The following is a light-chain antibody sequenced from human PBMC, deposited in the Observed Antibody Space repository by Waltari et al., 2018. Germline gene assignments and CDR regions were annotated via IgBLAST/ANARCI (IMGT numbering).Light chain of an antibody. CDR1: DLGDYY. V-gene: IGLV3-1*01. CDR3: QAWDNTAVV. J-gene: IGLJ2*01. Sequence: SYELVQPPSLSVFPGQTASITCSGHDLGDYYVSWYQQSPGRPPVLLIYQDAKRPSGIPERFSGSNSGNTATLTISGTQPIDDSDYYCQAWDNTAVVFGGGTRLTVL. CDR2: QDA.